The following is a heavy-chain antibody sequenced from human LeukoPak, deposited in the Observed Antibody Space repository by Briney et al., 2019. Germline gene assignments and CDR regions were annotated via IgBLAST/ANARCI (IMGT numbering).Heavy chain of an antibody. CDR1: SRSIRIYY. V-gene: IGHV4-4*07. Sequence: PSETLSLACTDSSRSIRIYYWNWIRPSAGKGLELNGRIHISGSTNSNPSLKSRVTMSVDTSKNQFSLRLSSVTAADKAVSYCARGAVGSTPHVAFDIWGQGTMVIVSS. D-gene: IGHD1-26*01. CDR2: IHISGST. J-gene: IGHJ3*02. CDR3: ARGAVGSTPHVAFDI.